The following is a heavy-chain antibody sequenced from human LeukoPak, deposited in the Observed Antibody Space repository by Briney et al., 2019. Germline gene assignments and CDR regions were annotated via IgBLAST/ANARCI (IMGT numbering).Heavy chain of an antibody. CDR2: IIPIFGTA. CDR1: GGTFSSYA. V-gene: IGHV1-69*01. Sequence: ASVKASCKASGGTFSSYAISWVRQAPGQGLEWMGGIIPIFGTANYAQKFQGRVTITADESTSTAYMELSSLRSEDTAVYYCARDGGREDTAMVEDYWGQGTLVTVSS. D-gene: IGHD5-18*01. J-gene: IGHJ4*02. CDR3: ARDGGREDTAMVEDY.